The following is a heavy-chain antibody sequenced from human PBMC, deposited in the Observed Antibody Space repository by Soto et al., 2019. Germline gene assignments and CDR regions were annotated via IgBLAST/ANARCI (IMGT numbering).Heavy chain of an antibody. CDR3: VRGKGGYSPFDC. CDR2: IYYSGST. V-gene: IGHV4-39*01. J-gene: IGHJ4*02. Sequence: SETLSLTCTVSGGSISSSSYYWGWIRQPPGKGLEWIGSIYYSGSTYYNPSLKSRVTISVDTSKNQFSLKLSSVTAADTAVYYCVRGKGGYSPFDCWGQGTLVT. CDR1: GGSISSSSYY. D-gene: IGHD2-15*01.